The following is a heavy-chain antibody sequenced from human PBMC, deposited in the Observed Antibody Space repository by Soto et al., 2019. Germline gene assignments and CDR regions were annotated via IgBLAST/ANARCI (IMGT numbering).Heavy chain of an antibody. CDR2: ISYDGSNK. Sequence: GESLKISCAASGFTFSSYAMHWVRQAPGKGLEWVAVISYDGSNKYYADSVKGRFTISRDNSKNTLYLQMNSLRAEDTAVYYCARDRRPMRGDTSYFDYWGQGTLVTVSS. V-gene: IGHV3-30-3*01. J-gene: IGHJ4*02. CDR1: GFTFSSYA. D-gene: IGHD3-16*01. CDR3: ARDRRPMRGDTSYFDY.